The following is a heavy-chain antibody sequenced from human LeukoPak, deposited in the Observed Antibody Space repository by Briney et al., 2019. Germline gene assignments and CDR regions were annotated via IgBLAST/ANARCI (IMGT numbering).Heavy chain of an antibody. D-gene: IGHD3-22*01. CDR1: GYSFTSCW. CDR2: IYPGDSDT. J-gene: IGHJ4*02. Sequence: GESLKISCKGSGYSFTSCWSVWVRQMPGKGLEWMGIIYPGDSDTRYSPSFQGQVTISADKSISTAYLQWSSLKASDTAMYYCARAGDSSGYYYHYWGQGTLVTVSS. CDR3: ARAGDSSGYYYHY. V-gene: IGHV5-51*01.